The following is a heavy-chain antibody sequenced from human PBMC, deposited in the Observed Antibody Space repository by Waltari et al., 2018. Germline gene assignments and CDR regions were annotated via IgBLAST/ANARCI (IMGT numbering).Heavy chain of an antibody. J-gene: IGHJ4*02. Sequence: QVQLQQWGAGLLKPSETLSLTCAVYGGSFSVYYWRWMRQPPGKGQEWIGEINHSCSTNYNPSLKCRVTIAVDTSKNQFSLKLSYVTAADTAVYYCARGIYVWGSYRHFDYWGQGTLVTVSS. D-gene: IGHD3-16*02. CDR1: GGSFSVYY. CDR2: INHSCST. CDR3: ARGIYVWGSYRHFDY. V-gene: IGHV4-34*01.